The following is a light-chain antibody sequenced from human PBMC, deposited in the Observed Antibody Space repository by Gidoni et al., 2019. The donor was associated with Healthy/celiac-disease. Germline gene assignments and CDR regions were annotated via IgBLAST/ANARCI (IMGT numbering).Light chain of an antibody. CDR3: QQCYRPPRT. J-gene: IGKJ1*01. Sequence: DIQMTQSPSSLSASVGDRVTITCRASQSISSFLNWYQHKPGKAPKLLLYAASALHSGVPSIFCGSGSGADFTLSILSLHPEHSATFSCQQCYRPPRTFGQGTKVEIK. V-gene: IGKV1-39*01. CDR2: AAS. CDR1: QSISSF.